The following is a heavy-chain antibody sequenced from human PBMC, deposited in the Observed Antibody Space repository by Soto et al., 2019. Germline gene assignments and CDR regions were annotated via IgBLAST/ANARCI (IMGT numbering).Heavy chain of an antibody. D-gene: IGHD3-22*01. CDR2: IYSGGST. V-gene: IGHV3-53*02. CDR1: GFTVSSNY. Sequence: EVQLVETGGGLIQPGGSLRLSCAASGFTVSSNYMSWVRQAPGKGLEWVSVIYSGGSTYYADSVKGRFTISRDNSKNTLYLQMNSLRVEDTAVYYCARAYYDSSGYLYWGQGTLVTVSS. J-gene: IGHJ4*02. CDR3: ARAYYDSSGYLY.